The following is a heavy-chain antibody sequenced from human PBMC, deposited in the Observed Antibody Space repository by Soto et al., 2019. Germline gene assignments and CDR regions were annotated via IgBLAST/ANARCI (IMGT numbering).Heavy chain of an antibody. J-gene: IGHJ6*02. Sequence: PGESLKISCKGSGYSFTSYWISWVRQMPGKGLEWMGRIDPSDSYTNYSPSFQGHVAISADKSISTASLQWSSLKASDTAMYYCASMGGYYYGMDVWGQGTTVTVSS. CDR2: IDPSDSYT. D-gene: IGHD3-16*01. V-gene: IGHV5-10-1*01. CDR1: GYSFTSYW. CDR3: ASMGGYYYGMDV.